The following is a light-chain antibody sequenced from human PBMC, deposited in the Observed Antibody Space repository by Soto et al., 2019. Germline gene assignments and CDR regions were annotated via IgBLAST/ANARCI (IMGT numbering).Light chain of an antibody. CDR2: GAS. CDR1: QSVSNSH. CDR3: QHYGSSPPIT. Sequence: EIVLTQSPGTLSLSPGERATLSCRASQSVSNSHLAWHQQKPGQAPRLLIFGASSRATGIPDRFSGSGSGTDFTLTISRLEPEDFVVYYCQHYGSSPPITFGQGTRLEIK. J-gene: IGKJ5*01. V-gene: IGKV3-20*01.